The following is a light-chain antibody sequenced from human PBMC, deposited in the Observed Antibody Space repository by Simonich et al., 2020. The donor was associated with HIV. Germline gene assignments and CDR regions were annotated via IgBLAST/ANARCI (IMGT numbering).Light chain of an antibody. CDR3: CSYAGSSSFWV. Sequence: QSALTQPASVSGSPGQSITISCTGTSSDVGKYNLVSWYQHHPGKAPKLMIYEGTKRPSGVSNRFSGSMSGNTASLTISGLKAEDEADYYCCSYAGSSSFWVFGGGTKLTVL. J-gene: IGLJ3*02. CDR1: SSDVGKYNL. V-gene: IGLV2-23*01. CDR2: EGT.